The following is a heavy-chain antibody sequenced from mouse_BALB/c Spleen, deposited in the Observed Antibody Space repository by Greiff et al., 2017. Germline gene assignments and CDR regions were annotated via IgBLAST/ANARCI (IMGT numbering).Heavy chain of an antibody. D-gene: IGHD1-1*01. Sequence: EVMLVESGGGLVKPGGSLKLSCAASGFTFSSYAMSWVRQTPEKRLEWVANISSGGSYTYYPDSVKGRFTISRDNAKNTLYLQMSSLRSEDTAMYYCARQVLNYYGSSYVGYFDVWGAGTTVTVSS. CDR3: ARQVLNYYGSSYVGYFDV. CDR2: ISSGGSYT. J-gene: IGHJ1*01. CDR1: GFTFSSYA. V-gene: IGHV5-9-3*01.